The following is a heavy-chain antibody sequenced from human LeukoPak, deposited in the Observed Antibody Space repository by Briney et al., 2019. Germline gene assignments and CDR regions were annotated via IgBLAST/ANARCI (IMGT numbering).Heavy chain of an antibody. Sequence: PGGSLRLSCAASGFTFDDYGMSWVRQAPGKGLEWVSGINWNGGSTGYADSVKGRFTISRDNAKNSLYLQMNSLRAEDTALYYCARVDPRAYYYYYMDVWAKGPRSPSP. CDR1: GFTFDDYG. CDR3: ARVDPRAYYYYYMDV. V-gene: IGHV3-20*04. D-gene: IGHD3/OR15-3a*01. CDR2: INWNGGST. J-gene: IGHJ6*03.